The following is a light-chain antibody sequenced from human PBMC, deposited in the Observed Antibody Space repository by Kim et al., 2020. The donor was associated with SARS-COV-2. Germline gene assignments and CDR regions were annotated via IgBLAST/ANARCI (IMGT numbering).Light chain of an antibody. CDR1: TSDVGGYNY. CDR3: YSSTTSNTWV. V-gene: IGLV2-14*01. J-gene: IGLJ3*02. CDR2: DVN. Sequence: QSARTQPASVSGSPGQSITISCAGTTSDVGGYNYVSWCQQHPGRAPKLIIYDVNKRPSGVSDRFSGSRSGNTASLTISGLQAEDEADYYCYSSTTSNTWVFGGGTQLTVL.